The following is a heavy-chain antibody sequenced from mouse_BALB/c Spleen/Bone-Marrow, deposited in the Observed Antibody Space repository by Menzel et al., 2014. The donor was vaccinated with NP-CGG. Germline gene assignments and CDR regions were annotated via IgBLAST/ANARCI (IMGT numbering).Heavy chain of an antibody. CDR1: GYSFXDYY. CDR2: INPYNGAT. CDR3: ASFGFAY. V-gene: IGHV1-26*01. Sequence: DVKLQESGPELVKPGASVKISCKASGYSFXDYYMHWVKQSHVKSLEWIGRINPYNGATSYNQNFKDKASLTVDKSSRTAYMELHSLTSEDSAVYYCASFGFAYWGQGTLVTVSA. J-gene: IGHJ3*01.